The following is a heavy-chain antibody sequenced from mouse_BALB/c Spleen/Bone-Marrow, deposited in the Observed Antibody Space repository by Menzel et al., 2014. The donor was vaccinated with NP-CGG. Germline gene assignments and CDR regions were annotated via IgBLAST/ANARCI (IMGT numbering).Heavy chain of an antibody. Sequence: EVHLVESGGDLVKPGGSLKLSCAASGFTFSSYAMSWVRQTPEKRLEWVASVSSGGSTYYPDSVKGRFTISRDNARNILYLQMSSLRSEDTAMYYCARARFYYGKLVDYWGQGTSVTVSS. CDR1: GFTFSSYA. J-gene: IGHJ4*01. CDR3: ARARFYYGKLVDY. V-gene: IGHV5-6-5*01. D-gene: IGHD1-1*01. CDR2: VSSGGST.